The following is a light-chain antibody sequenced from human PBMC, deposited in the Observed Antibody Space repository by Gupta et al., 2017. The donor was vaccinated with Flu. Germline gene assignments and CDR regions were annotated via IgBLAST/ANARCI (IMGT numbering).Light chain of an antibody. CDR2: QDS. CDR3: QAWDSSTALV. Sequence: SYELTQPPSVSVSPGQTASITCSGDKLGDKYACLYQQTPGQSPVLVIDQDSKRPSGIPERFSGSNSGNTATLTISGTQAMDEADYYCQAWDSSTALVFGGGNKLTVL. J-gene: IGLJ2*01. CDR1: KLGDKY. V-gene: IGLV3-1*01.